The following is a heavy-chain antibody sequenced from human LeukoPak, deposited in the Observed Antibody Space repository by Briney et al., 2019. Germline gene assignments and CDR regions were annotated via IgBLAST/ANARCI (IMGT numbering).Heavy chain of an antibody. J-gene: IGHJ4*02. CDR2: ISGSGGST. V-gene: IGHV3-23*01. D-gene: IGHD2-21*02. CDR1: GFTFSSYA. Sequence: GGSLRLSCAASGFTFSSYAMSWVRQAPGKGLEWVSAISGSGGSTYYADSVRGRFTISRDNSKNTLYLQMNSLRAEDTAVYYCAKVPAAHCGSDCYYDYWGQGTLVTVSS. CDR3: AKVPAAHCGSDCYYDY.